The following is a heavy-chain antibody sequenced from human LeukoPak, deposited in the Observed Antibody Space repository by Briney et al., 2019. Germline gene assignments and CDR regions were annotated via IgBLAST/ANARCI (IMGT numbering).Heavy chain of an antibody. Sequence: SETLSLTCPVSGGSISSSGYYWGWIRQPPGKGLEWIGNIYYSGSTNYNPSLKSRVTISVDTSKNQFSLKLSSVTAADTAVYYCARGVWNYFRHYYYMDVWGKGTTVTVSS. CDR3: ARGVWNYFRHYYYMDV. CDR2: IYYSGST. J-gene: IGHJ6*03. D-gene: IGHD1-7*01. CDR1: GGSISSSGYY. V-gene: IGHV4-39*07.